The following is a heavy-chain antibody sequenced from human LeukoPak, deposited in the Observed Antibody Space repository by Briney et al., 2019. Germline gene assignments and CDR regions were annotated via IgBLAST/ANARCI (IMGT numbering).Heavy chain of an antibody. Sequence: SETLSLTCAVYGGSFSGYYWSWIRQPPGKGLEWIGEINHSGSTNYNPSLKSRVTISVDTSKNQFSLKPSSVTAADTAVYYCARLSYDSSGYWGQGTLVTVSS. J-gene: IGHJ4*02. D-gene: IGHD3-22*01. V-gene: IGHV4-34*01. CDR1: GGSFSGYY. CDR2: INHSGST. CDR3: ARLSYDSSGY.